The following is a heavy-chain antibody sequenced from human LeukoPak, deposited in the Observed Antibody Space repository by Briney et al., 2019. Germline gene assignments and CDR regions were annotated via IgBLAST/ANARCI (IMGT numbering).Heavy chain of an antibody. CDR1: GFTVSSNY. CDR2: IYSGGST. CDR3: ARESPRFLEWSLDY. D-gene: IGHD3-3*01. J-gene: IGHJ4*02. V-gene: IGHV3-53*01. Sequence: GGSLRLSCAASGFTVSSNYMSWVRQAPGKGLEWVSVIYSGGSTYYADSVKGRFTISRHNSKNTLYLQMNSLRAEDTAVYYCARESPRFLEWSLDYWGQGTLVTVSS.